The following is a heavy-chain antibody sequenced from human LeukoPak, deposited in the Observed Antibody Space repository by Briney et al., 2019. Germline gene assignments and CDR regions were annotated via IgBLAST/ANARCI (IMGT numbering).Heavy chain of an antibody. CDR2: ISGSGGNT. D-gene: IGHD3-16*01. Sequence: GGSLRLSCAASGFTFSSYGMSWVRQAPGKGLEWVSSISGSGGNTYYADSVKGRFTISKDNSKNTLFLHMNSLRAEDTAVYYCAKALGGYHFDYWGQGTLVTVSS. CDR1: GFTFSSYG. V-gene: IGHV3-23*01. CDR3: AKALGGYHFDY. J-gene: IGHJ4*02.